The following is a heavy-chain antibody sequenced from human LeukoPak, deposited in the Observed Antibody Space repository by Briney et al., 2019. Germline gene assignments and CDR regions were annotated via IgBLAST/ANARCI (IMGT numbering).Heavy chain of an antibody. V-gene: IGHV4-61*02. D-gene: IGHD3-10*01. CDR3: ARSRIWFGELSYPLFDY. CDR1: GGSISSGSYY. J-gene: IGHJ4*02. Sequence: SETLSLTCTVSGGSISSGSYYWSWIRQPAGKGLEWIGRIYTSGSTNYNPSLKSRVTISVDTSKNQFSLKLSSVTAADTAVYYCARSRIWFGELSYPLFDYWGQGTLVTVSS. CDR2: IYTSGST.